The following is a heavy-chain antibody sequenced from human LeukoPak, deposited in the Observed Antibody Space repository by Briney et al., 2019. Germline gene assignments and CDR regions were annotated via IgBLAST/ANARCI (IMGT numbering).Heavy chain of an antibody. Sequence: PSETLSLTCAVYGGSFSGYYWSWIRQPPGKGLEWIGEINHSGSTNYNPSLKSRVTISVDTSKNQFSLKLSSVTAADTAVYYCARLGAVAGTIAFDYWGQGTLVTVSS. J-gene: IGHJ4*02. CDR3: ARLGAVAGTIAFDY. CDR1: GGSFSGYY. V-gene: IGHV4-34*01. CDR2: INHSGST. D-gene: IGHD6-19*01.